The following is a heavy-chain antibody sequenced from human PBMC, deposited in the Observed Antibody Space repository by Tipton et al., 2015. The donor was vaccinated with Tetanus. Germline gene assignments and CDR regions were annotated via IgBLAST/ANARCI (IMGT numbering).Heavy chain of an antibody. D-gene: IGHD3-3*01. CDR1: GFTFGDYA. V-gene: IGHV3-49*03. J-gene: IGHJ6*02. CDR2: IRSKAYGGTT. Sequence: QLVQSGGGLVQPGRSLRLSCTASGFTFGDYAMNWFRQAPGKGLEWVGFIRSKAYGGTTEYAASVKGRFTISRDDSKSIAYLQMNSLKTEDTAVYYCTRDLFDVRAIFGVVVGMDVWGQGTTVTVSS. CDR3: TRDLFDVRAIFGVVVGMDV.